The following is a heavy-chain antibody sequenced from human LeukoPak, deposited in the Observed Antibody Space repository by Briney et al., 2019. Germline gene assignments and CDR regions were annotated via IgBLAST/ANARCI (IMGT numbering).Heavy chain of an antibody. V-gene: IGHV4-39*01. CDR3: ARANYYDSSGYQYYFDY. J-gene: IGHJ4*02. CDR1: GGSISSSSYY. D-gene: IGHD3-22*01. Sequence: SETLSLTCTVSGGSISSSSYYWGWIRQPPGKGLEWIGSIYYSGSTYYNPSLKSRVTISVDTSKNQFSLELSSVTAADTAVYYCARANYYDSSGYQYYFDYWGQGTLVTVSS. CDR2: IYYSGST.